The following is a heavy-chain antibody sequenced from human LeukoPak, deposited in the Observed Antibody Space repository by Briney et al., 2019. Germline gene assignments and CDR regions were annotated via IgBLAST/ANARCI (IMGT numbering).Heavy chain of an antibody. CDR1: KFIFNTYA. CDR2: ISYDGDKE. CDR3: ARDGHNYCNSTHCYEGGSYFDY. D-gene: IGHD2/OR15-2a*01. J-gene: IGHJ4*02. Sequence: GGSLRLSCAASKFIFNTYAMHWVRQDPSKGRVGLAIISYDGDKESYADSVKGRFTISRDNSKSTLSLQMNSLKPEDTAIYYCARDGHNYCNSTHCYEGGSYFDYWGQGVRVTVSS. V-gene: IGHV3-30-3*01.